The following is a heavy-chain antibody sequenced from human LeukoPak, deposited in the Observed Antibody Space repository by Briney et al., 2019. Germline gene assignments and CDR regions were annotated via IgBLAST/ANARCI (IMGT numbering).Heavy chain of an antibody. CDR3: ARVPTRYYYDSSGPIAFDI. V-gene: IGHV4-31*03. D-gene: IGHD3-22*01. CDR2: IYYSGST. CDR1: GGSISSGGYY. Sequence: SETLSLTCTVSGGSISSGGYYWSWIRQHPGKGLEWIGYIYYSGSTYYNPSLKSRVTTSVDTSKNQFSLKLSSVTAADTAVYYCARVPTRYYYDSSGPIAFDIWGQGTMVTVSS. J-gene: IGHJ3*02.